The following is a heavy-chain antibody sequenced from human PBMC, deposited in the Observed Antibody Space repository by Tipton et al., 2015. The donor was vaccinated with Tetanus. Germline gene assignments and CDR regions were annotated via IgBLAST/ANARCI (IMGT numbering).Heavy chain of an antibody. CDR2: ISYDGSNK. Sequence: SLRLSCAASGFTFSSYAMHWVRQAPGKGLEWVAVISYDGSNKYYADSVKGRFTISRDNSKSTLYLQMNSLRAEDTAVYYCARESGGWHYDYYYGMDVWGQGTTVTVSS. J-gene: IGHJ6*02. CDR1: GFTFSSYA. D-gene: IGHD6-19*01. CDR3: ARESGGWHYDYYYGMDV. V-gene: IGHV3-30*04.